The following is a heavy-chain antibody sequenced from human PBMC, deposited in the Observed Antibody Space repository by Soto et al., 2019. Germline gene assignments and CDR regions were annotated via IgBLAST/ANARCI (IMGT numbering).Heavy chain of an antibody. J-gene: IGHJ4*02. CDR1: GFTFSSYG. CDR2: ISYVGSNK. D-gene: IGHD2-21*02. V-gene: IGHV3-30*18. Sequence: QVQLVESGGGVVQPGRSLRLSCADAGFTFSSYGMHWVRQAPGKGLEWVAVISYVGSNKYYADSVNGRFTIARDNSKNTLYLQMSSLRAEETTVYYCAKDSRIVVVTAPYDYWGQGTLVTVSS. CDR3: AKDSRIVVVTAPYDY.